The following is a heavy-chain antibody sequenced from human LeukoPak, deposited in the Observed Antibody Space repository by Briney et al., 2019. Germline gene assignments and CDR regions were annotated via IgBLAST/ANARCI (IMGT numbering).Heavy chain of an antibody. D-gene: IGHD2-2*01. CDR2: MNPNSGNT. J-gene: IGHJ6*02. Sequence: ASVKVSCKASGYTFTSYDINWVRQATGQGLEWMGWMNPNSGNTGYAQKFQGRVTMTRNTSISTAYMELSSLRSEDTAVYYCARGDGRRSYQLLFRHYYYGMDVWGQGTTVTVSS. CDR3: ARGDGRRSYQLLFRHYYYGMDV. CDR1: GYTFTSYD. V-gene: IGHV1-8*01.